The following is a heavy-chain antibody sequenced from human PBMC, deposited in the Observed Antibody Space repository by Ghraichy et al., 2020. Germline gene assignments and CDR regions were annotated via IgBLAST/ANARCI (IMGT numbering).Heavy chain of an antibody. CDR3: ARDSSAASDAFDI. CDR2: MNPNSGNT. D-gene: IGHD2-15*01. Sequence: ASVKVSCKASGYTFTSYDINWVRQATGQGLEWMGWMNPNSGNTGYAQKFQGRVTMTRNTSINTAYMELSSLRSEDTAVYYCARDSSAASDAFDIWGQGTMVTVSS. J-gene: IGHJ3*02. V-gene: IGHV1-8*01. CDR1: GYTFTSYD.